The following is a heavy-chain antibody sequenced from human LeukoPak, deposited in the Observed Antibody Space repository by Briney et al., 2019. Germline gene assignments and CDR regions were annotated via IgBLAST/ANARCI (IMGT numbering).Heavy chain of an antibody. CDR3: AKENSGSYYNEL. J-gene: IGHJ4*02. D-gene: IGHD3-10*01. CDR1: EFTFSSNA. Sequence: GGSLRLSCAASEFTFSSNAMTWVRQAPGKGLEWVSTIGGSGGTTYYADSVKGRFTISRDNSMNMLYLQLNSLRAEDTAVYYCAKENSGSYYNELWGQGTLVTVSS. V-gene: IGHV3-23*01. CDR2: IGGSGGTT.